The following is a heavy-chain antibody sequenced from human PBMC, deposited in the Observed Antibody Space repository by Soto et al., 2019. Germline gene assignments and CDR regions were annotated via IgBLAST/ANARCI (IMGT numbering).Heavy chain of an antibody. V-gene: IGHV3-23*04. CDR1: GFTFSNYA. CDR2: VGDGGGGT. Sequence: EVQLVESGGGLVQPGVSLRLSCEASGFTFSNYAMSWVRQGPGKGLEWVSTVGDGGGGTYYADSVKGRFTSSRDNSKNRLCLQMNDLSAEDRAVYYCAREGIVEGRNRSAFDIWGQGTMVLVSS. CDR3: AREGIVEGRNRSAFDI. J-gene: IGHJ3*02. D-gene: IGHD1-26*01.